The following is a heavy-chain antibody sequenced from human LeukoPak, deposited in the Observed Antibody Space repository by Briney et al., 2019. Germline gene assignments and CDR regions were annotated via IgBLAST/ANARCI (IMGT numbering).Heavy chain of an antibody. CDR1: GDSVSTNSAA. V-gene: IGHV6-1*01. J-gene: IGHJ4*02. D-gene: IGHD2/OR15-2a*01. Sequence: SQTLSLTCAISGDSVSTNSAAWNWLRQSPSRGLEWLGRTYYRSKWYNDYAVSVKSRISINPDTSKNQFSLQLNSVTPEDTAVYYCAREYLSSFDYWGQGTLVTVSS. CDR2: TYYRSKWYN. CDR3: AREYLSSFDY.